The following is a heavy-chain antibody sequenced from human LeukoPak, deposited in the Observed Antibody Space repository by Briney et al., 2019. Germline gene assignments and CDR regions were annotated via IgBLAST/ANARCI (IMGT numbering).Heavy chain of an antibody. Sequence: PGGSLRLSCEASGFTFSTYSMNWVRQAPGKGLEWVSYISSSSSTIYYADSVKGRFTISRDNAKNSLYLQMNSLRAEDTAVDYCAREFGDLVLLWFGDAEDDAFDIWGQGTMVTVSS. D-gene: IGHD3-10*01. J-gene: IGHJ3*02. CDR1: GFTFSTYS. V-gene: IGHV3-48*04. CDR3: AREFGDLVLLWFGDAEDDAFDI. CDR2: ISSSSSTI.